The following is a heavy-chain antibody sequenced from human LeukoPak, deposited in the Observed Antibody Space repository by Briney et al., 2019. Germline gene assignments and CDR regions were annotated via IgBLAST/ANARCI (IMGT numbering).Heavy chain of an antibody. CDR3: VRGCSSTSCYPFDC. V-gene: IGHV3-74*01. J-gene: IGHJ4*02. CDR1: GFTFSSYS. Sequence: GGSLRLSCAASGFTFSSYSMSWVRQAPGKGLVWVSRINYDGSTNYADSVKGRFTISRDNARNTLYMQMNSLRAEDTAVYYCVRGCSSTSCYPFDCWGQGTLVTVSS. D-gene: IGHD2-2*01. CDR2: INYDGST.